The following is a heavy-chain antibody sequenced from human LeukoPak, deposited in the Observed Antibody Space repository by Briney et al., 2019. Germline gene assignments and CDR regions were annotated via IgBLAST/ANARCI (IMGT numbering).Heavy chain of an antibody. J-gene: IGHJ4*02. Sequence: SETLSLTCKVSGGSVSGYYWSWIRQPAGKGLEWIGRLDSSGSTNYNSSLKSRVTMSIDRSQFSLRLTSVTAADTAIYYCARGTSCGSKCFFDYWGQGILVTVSS. V-gene: IGHV4-4*07. CDR2: LDSSGST. D-gene: IGHD2-21*01. CDR1: GGSVSGYY. CDR3: ARGTSCGSKCFFDY.